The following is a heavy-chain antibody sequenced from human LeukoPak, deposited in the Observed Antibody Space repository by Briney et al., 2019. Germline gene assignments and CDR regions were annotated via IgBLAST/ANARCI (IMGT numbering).Heavy chain of an antibody. V-gene: IGHV4-30-2*02. J-gene: IGHJ4*02. CDR2: IYHSGST. CDR1: GGSISSGGYS. D-gene: IGHD2-2*01. CDR3: ARGALLVPAAFDY. Sequence: SETLSLTCAVSGGSISSGGYSWSWIRQPPGKGLEWIGYIYHSGSTYYNPSLKSRVTISVDTSKNQFSLNLSSVTAADTAVYYCARGALLVPAAFDYWGQGTLVTVSS.